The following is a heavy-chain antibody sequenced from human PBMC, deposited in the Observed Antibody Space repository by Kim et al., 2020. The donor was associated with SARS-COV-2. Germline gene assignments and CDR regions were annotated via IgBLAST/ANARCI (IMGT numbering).Heavy chain of an antibody. CDR3: AKLAFSSSGYDDFDY. Sequence: DAVKGRFTISRDNSKNTLYLQMKSLRAEDTVVYYCAKLAFSSSGYDDFDYWDQGTLVTVSS. V-gene: IGHV3-23*01. J-gene: IGHJ4*02. D-gene: IGHD5-12*01.